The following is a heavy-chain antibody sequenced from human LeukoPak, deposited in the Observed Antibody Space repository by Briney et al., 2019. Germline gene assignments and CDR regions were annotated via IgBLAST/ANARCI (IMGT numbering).Heavy chain of an antibody. CDR2: ISSSGSTI. V-gene: IGHV3-48*04. Sequence: PGGSLRLSCAASGFTFSSYSMNWVRQAPGKGLEWVAFISSSGSTIYYADSVRSRFTISRDNAKKSLYLQMNSLGAEDTAVYYCARNGGLHDFYYFDFWGPGTVVTVSS. CDR3: ARNGGLHDFYYFDF. J-gene: IGHJ4*02. D-gene: IGHD3/OR15-3a*01. CDR1: GFTFSSYS.